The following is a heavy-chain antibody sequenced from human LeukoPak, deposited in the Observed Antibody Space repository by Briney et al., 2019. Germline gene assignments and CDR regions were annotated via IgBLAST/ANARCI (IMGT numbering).Heavy chain of an antibody. CDR2: IWYDGSNK. CDR1: GFTFSGFG. V-gene: IGHV3-33*01. CDR3: ARGRGADYGGNSGYFDY. Sequence: GGSLRLSCAASGFTFSGFGMHWVRQAPGKGLEWVAVIWYDGSNKHYADSVKGRFTISRDNPKNTLYVQMNSLRAEDTAVYYCARGRGADYGGNSGYFDYWGQGTLVTVSS. D-gene: IGHD4-23*01. J-gene: IGHJ4*02.